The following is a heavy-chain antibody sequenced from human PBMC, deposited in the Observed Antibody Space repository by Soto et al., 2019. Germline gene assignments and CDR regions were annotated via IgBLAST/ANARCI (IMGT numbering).Heavy chain of an antibody. CDR1: GGTFSRYS. Sequence: QVQLVQSGAEVKKPGSSVKVSCKASGGTFSRYSISWVRQAPGQGLEWMGGIVPVCGTTNYAQKFQGRVTITADESTSTVYMPLSSLTSDDTAVYYCASCLVTTYFYYYGMDVWGQGTTVTVSS. CDR2: IVPVCGTT. CDR3: ASCLVTTYFYYYGMDV. D-gene: IGHD4-17*01. J-gene: IGHJ6*02. V-gene: IGHV1-69*12.